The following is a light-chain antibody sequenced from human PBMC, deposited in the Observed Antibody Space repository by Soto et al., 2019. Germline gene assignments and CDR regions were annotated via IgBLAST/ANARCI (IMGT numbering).Light chain of an antibody. CDR2: EVS. V-gene: IGLV2-14*01. CDR1: NSDVGIYDF. J-gene: IGLJ1*01. Sequence: QSALTQPASVSGTPGQSITISCTGSNSDVGIYDFVSWYQHHPGRAPKLIVSEVSHRPSGVSNRFSGSKSGNTASLTICGLQYEDDADYYCISYTCEDVRYVFGTGTKLTVL. CDR3: ISYTCEDVRYV.